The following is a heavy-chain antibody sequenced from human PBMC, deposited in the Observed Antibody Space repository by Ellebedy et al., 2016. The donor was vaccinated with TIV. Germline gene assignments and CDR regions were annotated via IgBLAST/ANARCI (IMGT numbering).Heavy chain of an antibody. CDR2: ISSSSSTI. J-gene: IGHJ4*02. CDR3: AGGLTMYYFDY. D-gene: IGHD3-10*02. Sequence: GGSLRLSCAASGFTFSSYSMNWVRQAPGKGLEWVSYISSSSSTIYYADPVKCRFTISRDNAKNSLCLQMHSLGDEDTAVYYCAGGLTMYYFDYWGQGTLVTVSS. CDR1: GFTFSSYS. V-gene: IGHV3-48*02.